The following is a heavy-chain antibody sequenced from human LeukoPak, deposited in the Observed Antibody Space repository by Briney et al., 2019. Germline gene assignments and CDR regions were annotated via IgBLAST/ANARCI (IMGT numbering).Heavy chain of an antibody. Sequence: SETLSLTCAVHGGSCDDYYCSWIRQPPGKGLEWIGSIYYSGSSYYKPSLKSRATISVDTSKNQFSLKLSPVTAADTAVYYCAREATHDDRGFDYWGQGTLVTVSS. J-gene: IGHJ4*02. D-gene: IGHD3-9*01. CDR3: AREATHDDRGFDY. CDR1: GGSCDDYY. V-gene: IGHV4-34*01. CDR2: IYYSGSS.